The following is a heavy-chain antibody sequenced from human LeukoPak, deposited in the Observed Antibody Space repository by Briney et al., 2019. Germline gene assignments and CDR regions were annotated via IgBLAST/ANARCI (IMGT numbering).Heavy chain of an antibody. CDR2: IYIGGST. V-gene: IGHV3-53*01. J-gene: IGHJ3*01. CDR3: VKDIADDYENAFEV. D-gene: IGHD4-17*01. CDR1: GFSVSSNY. Sequence: GGSLRLSCAVSGFSVSSNYMNWVRQAPGKGLEWVSVIYIGGSTFYADSVKGRFTISRDNSNNTLFLQMHSLRAEDTAPYYCVKDIADDYENAFEVWGQGTMVTVSS.